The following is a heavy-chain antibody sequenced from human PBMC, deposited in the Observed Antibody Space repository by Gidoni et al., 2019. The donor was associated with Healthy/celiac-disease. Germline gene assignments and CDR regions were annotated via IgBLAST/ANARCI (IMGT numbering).Heavy chain of an antibody. Sequence: QVQLVQSGAEVKKPGSSVKVSCKDSARTYSSYARSWVRQAPGQGLAWMGGIIPIFGTANDAQKFQGIVTITADESTSTAYMELSSLRSEDTAVYYCAISSSGITPDYWGQGTLVTVSS. V-gene: IGHV1-69*01. CDR1: ARTYSSYA. CDR3: AISSSGITPDY. D-gene: IGHD3-22*01. J-gene: IGHJ4*02. CDR2: IIPIFGTA.